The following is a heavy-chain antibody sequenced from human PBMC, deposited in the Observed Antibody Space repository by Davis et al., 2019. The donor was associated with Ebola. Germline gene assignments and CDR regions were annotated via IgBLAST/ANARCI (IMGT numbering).Heavy chain of an antibody. J-gene: IGHJ4*02. CDR3: ARDTGIRYVSLGY. CDR2: INAGNGNT. D-gene: IGHD3-9*01. V-gene: IGHV1-3*01. Sequence: AASVKVSCKASGYTFTSYAIHWVRQAPGQRLEWMGWINAGNGNTKYSQKFQGRVTITRDTSASTVYMELSGLRSEDTAVYYCARDTGIRYVSLGYWGQGTLVIVSS. CDR1: GYTFTSYA.